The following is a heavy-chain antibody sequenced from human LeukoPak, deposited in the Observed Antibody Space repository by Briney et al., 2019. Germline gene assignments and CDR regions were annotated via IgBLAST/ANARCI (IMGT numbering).Heavy chain of an antibody. CDR1: GFTFSSYG. CDR3: AKGMGAPYYFDY. V-gene: IGHV3-30*18. Sequence: WRSLRLSCAASGFTFSSYGMHWVRQAPGKGLEWVEVISYDGSNKYYADSVKGRFTISRDNSKNTLYLQMNSLRAEDTAVYYCAKGMGAPYYFDYWGQGTLVTVSS. D-gene: IGHD1-26*01. CDR2: ISYDGSNK. J-gene: IGHJ4*02.